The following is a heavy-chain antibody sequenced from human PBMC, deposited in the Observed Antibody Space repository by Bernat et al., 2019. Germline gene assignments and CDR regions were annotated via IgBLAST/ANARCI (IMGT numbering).Heavy chain of an antibody. V-gene: IGHV1-69*01. D-gene: IGHD3-10*01. CDR2: IIPIFGTA. CDR3: ASGGRGSGGALDY. Sequence: QVQLVQSGAEVKKPGSSVKVSCKASGGTFSSYAISWVRQAPGQGLEWMGGIIPIFGTANYAQKFQGRVTITADEATSTAYMGLSSLRAEDTAVYYCASGGRGSGGALDYWGQGTLVTVSS. CDR1: GGTFSSYA. J-gene: IGHJ4*02.